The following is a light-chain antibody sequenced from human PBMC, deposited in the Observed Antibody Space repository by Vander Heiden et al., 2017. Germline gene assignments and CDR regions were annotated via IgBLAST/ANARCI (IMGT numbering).Light chain of an antibody. CDR3: QSADSSGGV. CDR1: ALPKQY. CDR2: KDS. V-gene: IGLV3-25*03. J-gene: IGLJ3*02. Sequence: SYELTQPPSVSVSPAQTARITCSGDALPKQYAYWYQQKPGQAPVLVIYKDSERPSGIPERFSGSSSGTTVTLTISGVQAEDEADYYCQSADSSGGVFGGGTKLTVL.